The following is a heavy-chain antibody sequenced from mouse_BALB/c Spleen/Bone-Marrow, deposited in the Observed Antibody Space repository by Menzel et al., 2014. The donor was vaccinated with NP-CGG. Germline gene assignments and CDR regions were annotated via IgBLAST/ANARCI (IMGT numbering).Heavy chain of an antibody. Sequence: VHLQQSGPELVKPGASVKMSCKASGYTFTRYVIHWVRQKPGQGLEWIGYINPYNDGIKYNEKFKGKATLTSDKSSSTAYMELSSLTSEDSAVYYCASGTPATSYYALDYWGQGTSVTVSS. J-gene: IGHJ4*01. CDR2: INPYNDGI. CDR1: GYTFTRYV. CDR3: ASGTPATSYYALDY. D-gene: IGHD1-2*01. V-gene: IGHV1-14*01.